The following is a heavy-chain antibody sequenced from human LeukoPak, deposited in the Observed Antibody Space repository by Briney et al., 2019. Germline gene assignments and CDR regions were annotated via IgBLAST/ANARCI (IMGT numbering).Heavy chain of an antibody. CDR2: IYYSGST. D-gene: IGHD1-7*01. J-gene: IGHJ5*02. CDR3: AVNWNYVDNWFDP. CDR1: GGSISSSSYY. V-gene: IGHV4-39*01. Sequence: SETLSLTCTVSGGSISSSSYYCGWIRQPPGKGLEWIGSIYYSGSTYYNPSLKSRVTISVDTPKNQFSLKLSSVTAADTAVYYCAVNWNYVDNWFDPWGQGTLVTVSS.